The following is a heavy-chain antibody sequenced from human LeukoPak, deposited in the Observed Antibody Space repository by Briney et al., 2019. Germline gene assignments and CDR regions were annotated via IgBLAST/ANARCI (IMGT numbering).Heavy chain of an antibody. CDR2: IGGSGDST. CDR3: ARRDFWSGYCDY. J-gene: IGHJ4*02. D-gene: IGHD3-3*01. Sequence: GGSLRLSCAASGFTFSSYWMSWVRQAPGKGLEWVSGIGGSGDSTYYADSVKGRFTISRDNSKNTVYLQMNSLRVEDTAVYYCARRDFWSGYCDYWGQGTLVTVSS. CDR1: GFTFSSYW. V-gene: IGHV3-23*01.